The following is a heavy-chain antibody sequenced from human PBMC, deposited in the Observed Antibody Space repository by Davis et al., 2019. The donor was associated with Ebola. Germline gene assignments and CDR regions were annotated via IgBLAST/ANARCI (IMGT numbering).Heavy chain of an antibody. V-gene: IGHV4-34*01. CDR2: INHSGST. Sequence: MPSETLSLTCTVSGGSISSYYWSWIRQPPGKGLEWIGEINHSGSTNYNPSLKSRVTISVDTSKNQFSLKLSSVTAADTAVYYCARGPPLWFGELLMGYYGLPVWGQGTLVTVSS. J-gene: IGHJ4*02. D-gene: IGHD3-10*01. CDR3: ARGPPLWFGELLMGYYGLPV. CDR1: GGSISSYY.